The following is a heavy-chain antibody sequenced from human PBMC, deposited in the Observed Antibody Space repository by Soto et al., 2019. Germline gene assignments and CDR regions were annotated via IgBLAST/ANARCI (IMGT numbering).Heavy chain of an antibody. CDR3: ARGDSSGYYYSFGGSDY. J-gene: IGHJ4*02. CDR1: GGTFSSYA. V-gene: IGHV1-69*01. D-gene: IGHD3-22*01. Sequence: QVQLVQSGAEVKKPGSSVKVSCTASGGTFSSYAISWVRQAPGQGLEWMGGIIPIFGTANYAQKFQGRVTITADESTSTAYMELSSLRSEDTAVYYCARGDSSGYYYSFGGSDYWGQGTLVTVSS. CDR2: IIPIFGTA.